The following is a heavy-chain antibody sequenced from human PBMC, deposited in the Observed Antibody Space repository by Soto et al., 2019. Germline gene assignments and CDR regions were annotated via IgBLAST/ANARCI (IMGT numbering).Heavy chain of an antibody. CDR2: ISYEGSNQ. Sequence: QVQLVESGGAVVQPGKSLRLSCAASGFSFNTYGMYWVRQAPGKWLEWVAAISYEGSNQYHAASVKGRFTISRDNSESTLYLQMNSLRVEDTAVYSCAKDIVKYTYGACDDWGQGARVTVS. CDR1: GFSFNTYG. CDR3: AKDIVKYTYGACDD. D-gene: IGHD5-18*01. V-gene: IGHV3-30*18. J-gene: IGHJ4*02.